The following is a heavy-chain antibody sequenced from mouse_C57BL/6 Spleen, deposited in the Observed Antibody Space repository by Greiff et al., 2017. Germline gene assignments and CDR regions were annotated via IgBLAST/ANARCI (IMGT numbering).Heavy chain of an antibody. Sequence: QVQLQQPGAELVKPGASVKMSCKASGYTFTSYWITWVKQRPGQGLEWIGDIYPGSGSTNYNEKFKSKATLTVDTSSSTAYMQLSSLTSEDSAVYYGARGNYYGSSRYYFDYWGQGTTLTVSS. V-gene: IGHV1-55*01. CDR2: IYPGSGST. J-gene: IGHJ2*01. CDR3: ARGNYYGSSRYYFDY. D-gene: IGHD1-1*01. CDR1: GYTFTSYW.